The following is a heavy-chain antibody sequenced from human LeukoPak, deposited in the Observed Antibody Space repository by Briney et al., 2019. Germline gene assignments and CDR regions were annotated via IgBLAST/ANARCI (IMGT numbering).Heavy chain of an antibody. Sequence: GGSLRLSCAASGFTFSSYSMHWVRQAPGKGLEWVTIIRDDGINKYYADSVKGRFTVSRDNPKNTLYLQMNSLRAEDTAVYYCVKDYGSGTFGLDSWGQGTLVSVSS. V-gene: IGHV3-30*02. J-gene: IGHJ5*01. CDR2: IRDDGINK. D-gene: IGHD3-10*01. CDR3: VKDYGSGTFGLDS. CDR1: GFTFSSYS.